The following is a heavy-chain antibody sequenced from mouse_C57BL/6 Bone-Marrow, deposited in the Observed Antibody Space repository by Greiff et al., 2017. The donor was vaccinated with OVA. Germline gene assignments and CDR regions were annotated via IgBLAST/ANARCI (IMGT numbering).Heavy chain of an antibody. D-gene: IGHD1-1*01. CDR3: ARDRSGSNYVFDY. CDR1: GYAFTNYL. CDR2: INPGSGGT. Sequence: QVQLKESGAELVRPGTSVKVSCKASGYAFTNYLIEWVKQRPGQGLEWIGVINPGSGGTNYNEKFKGKATLTADKSSSTAYMQLSSLASEDSAVYLSARDRSGSNYVFDYWGQGTTLTVSS. V-gene: IGHV1-54*01. J-gene: IGHJ2*01.